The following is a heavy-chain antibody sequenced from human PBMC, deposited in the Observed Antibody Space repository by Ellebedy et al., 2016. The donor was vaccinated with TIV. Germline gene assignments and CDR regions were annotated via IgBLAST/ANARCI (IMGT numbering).Heavy chain of an antibody. CDR1: GFTFSSYA. CDR3: ARDLGWVQSARYFDY. V-gene: IGHV3-23*01. CDR2: IVGSGA. Sequence: GESLKISCAASGFTFSSYAMSWVRQAPGKGLEWVSGIVGSGAQKYADSVKGRFTISRDNSKNTLYLQMNSLRAEDTAVYYCARDLGWVQSARYFDYWGQGTLVTVSS. J-gene: IGHJ4*02. D-gene: IGHD5-24*01.